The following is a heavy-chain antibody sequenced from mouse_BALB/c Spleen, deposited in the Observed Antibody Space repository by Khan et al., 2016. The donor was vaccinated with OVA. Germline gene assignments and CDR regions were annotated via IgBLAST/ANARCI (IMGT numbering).Heavy chain of an antibody. Sequence: QVQLKQSGAELVRPGVSVKISCRASGYTFTDYAMHWVKQRYAKSLEWIGVISTNYGAADYNQKFQGKASMTVDRSSSTVYMELARLTSEDSAIYYCVRGGKFAYWGQGTLVTVSA. J-gene: IGHJ3*01. CDR1: GYTFTDYA. CDR3: VRGGKFAY. V-gene: IGHV1S137*01. CDR2: ISTNYGAA. D-gene: IGHD1-1*02.